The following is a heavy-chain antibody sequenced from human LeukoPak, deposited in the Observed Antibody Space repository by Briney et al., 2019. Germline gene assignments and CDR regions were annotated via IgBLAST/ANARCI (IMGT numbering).Heavy chain of an antibody. Sequence: GGSSRLSRAASGFTFSSYWMHWVRQAPGKGLVWVSRINSDGSSTSYADSVKGRFTISRDNAKNTLYLQMNSLRAEDTAVYYCARDRGGAVAGIGYWGQGTLVTVSS. J-gene: IGHJ4*02. CDR2: INSDGSST. V-gene: IGHV3-74*01. CDR1: GFTFSSYW. CDR3: ARDRGGAVAGIGY. D-gene: IGHD6-19*01.